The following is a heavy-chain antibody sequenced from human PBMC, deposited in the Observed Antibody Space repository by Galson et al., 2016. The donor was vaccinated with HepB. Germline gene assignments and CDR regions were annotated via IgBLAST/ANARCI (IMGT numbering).Heavy chain of an antibody. D-gene: IGHD3-9*01. CDR2: IDWDDDK. J-gene: IGHJ5*02. V-gene: IGHV2-70*13. CDR1: GFSLTDSGMC. CDR3: AHIRGYFYESSRFYSRENEGSWFGP. Sequence: PALVKPTQTLRLTCTVSGFSLTDSGMCVSWIRQAPGKDLEWPALIDWDDDKYYSASLETRLTISKEPSRNQVVLTMTNMAPEDPATYYCAHIRGYFYESSRFYSRENEGSWFGPWGQGALVTVSS.